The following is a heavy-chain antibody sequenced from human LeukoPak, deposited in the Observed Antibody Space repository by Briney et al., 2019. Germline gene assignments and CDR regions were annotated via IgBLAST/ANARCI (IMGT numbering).Heavy chain of an antibody. CDR3: ARRIDILTGQGDWYFDL. J-gene: IGHJ2*01. D-gene: IGHD3-9*01. CDR1: GFTFSSYS. V-gene: IGHV3-21*01. CDR2: ISSSSGYI. Sequence: PGGSLRLSCAASGFTFSSYSMNWVRQAPGKGLEWVSSISSSSGYIYYADSVKGRFTISRDNAKNSLYLQMNSLRAEDTAVYYCARRIDILTGQGDWYFDLWGRGTLVTVSS.